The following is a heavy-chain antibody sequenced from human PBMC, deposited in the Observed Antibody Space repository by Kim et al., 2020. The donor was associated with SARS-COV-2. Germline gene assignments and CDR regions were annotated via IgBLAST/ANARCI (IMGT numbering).Heavy chain of an antibody. CDR3: ARKRITMNAFDI. D-gene: IGHD3-22*01. Sequence: GGSLRLSCAASGFTFSSYSMNWVRQAPGKGLEWVSSISSSSSYIYYADSVKGRFTISRDNAKNSLYLQMNSLRAEDTAVYYCARKRITMNAFDIWGQGTMVTVSS. V-gene: IGHV3-21*01. CDR1: GFTFSSYS. J-gene: IGHJ3*02. CDR2: ISSSSSYI.